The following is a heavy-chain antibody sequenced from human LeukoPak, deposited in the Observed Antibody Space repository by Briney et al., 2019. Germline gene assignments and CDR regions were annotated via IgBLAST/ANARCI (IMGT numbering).Heavy chain of an antibody. Sequence: SETLSLTCAVSGGPFSGYFWSWIRQSSGKGLECIGEIHNSGTTNYNPSLNSRVTIAEDTSKNQFYLNLSSVTAADTAVYYCARRYYYNLGSFPFDFWGQGTLVTVSS. CDR2: IHNSGTT. J-gene: IGHJ4*02. D-gene: IGHD3-10*01. V-gene: IGHV4-34*01. CDR3: ARRYYYNLGSFPFDF. CDR1: GGPFSGYF.